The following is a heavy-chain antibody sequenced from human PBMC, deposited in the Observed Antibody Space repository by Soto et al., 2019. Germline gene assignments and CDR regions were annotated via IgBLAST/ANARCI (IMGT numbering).Heavy chain of an antibody. J-gene: IGHJ4*02. V-gene: IGHV3-7*01. D-gene: IGHD3-3*01. CDR1: GFTFSSYW. CDR2: IKQDGSEK. Sequence: PGGSLRLSCAASGFTFSSYWMSWVRQAPGKGLEWVANIKQDGSEKYYVESVKGRFTISRDNAKNSLYLQMNSLRAEDTAVYYCARATDDFWSGSPSHYFDYWGQGTLVTVSS. CDR3: ARATDDFWSGSPSHYFDY.